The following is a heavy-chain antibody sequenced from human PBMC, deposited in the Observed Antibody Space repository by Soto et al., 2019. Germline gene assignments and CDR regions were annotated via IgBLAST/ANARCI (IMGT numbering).Heavy chain of an antibody. J-gene: IGHJ4*02. V-gene: IGHV4-34*01. D-gene: IGHD2-8*01. CDR3: ARNGYYAIDY. CDR2: INGNGNT. CDR1: GRPLSGDY. Sequence: QVQLQQWGAGLLQPSETLSLTCGVHGRPLSGDYWSWIRRPPGKGLEWIGEINGNGNTNYNPSLKSRVTISADTSKSQFSLKVSSVTAADTAIYYCARNGYYAIDYWGQGILVTVSS.